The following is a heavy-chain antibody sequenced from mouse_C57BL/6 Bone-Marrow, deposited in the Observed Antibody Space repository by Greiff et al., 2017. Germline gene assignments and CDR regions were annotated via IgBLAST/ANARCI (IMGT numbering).Heavy chain of an antibody. Sequence: VQLQQPGAELVKPGASVTMSCKASGYTFTSYWITWVKQRPGPGLEWIGDIYPGSGSTKYNEKFPSKATLTVDTSSSTAYMPLSSLTSEDSAVYYCARGRESPDYFDYWGQGTTLTVSS. V-gene: IGHV1-55*01. J-gene: IGHJ2*01. CDR1: GYTFTSYW. CDR3: ARGRESPDYFDY. CDR2: IYPGSGST.